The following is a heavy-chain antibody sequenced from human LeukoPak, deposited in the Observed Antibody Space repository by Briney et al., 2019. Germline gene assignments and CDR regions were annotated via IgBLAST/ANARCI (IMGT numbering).Heavy chain of an antibody. CDR1: GGSISSYY. Sequence: SETLSLTCTVSGGSISSYYWSWIRQPPGKGLGWIGYIYYSGSTNYNPPLQSRVTISVDTSKNQFSLKLRSVTAADTAVYYCTRCGNSWFDPWGQGTLVTVSS. V-gene: IGHV4-59*01. J-gene: IGHJ5*02. CDR3: TRCGNSWFDP. D-gene: IGHD2/OR15-2a*01. CDR2: IYYSGST.